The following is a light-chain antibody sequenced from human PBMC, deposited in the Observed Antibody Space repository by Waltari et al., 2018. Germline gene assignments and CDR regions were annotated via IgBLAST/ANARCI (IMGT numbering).Light chain of an antibody. V-gene: IGKV3-20*01. Sequence: RASQSIMARFVAWYQQRPGQAPRLLMYATSTRATGIPDRFRGGGSGTDFTLTITRLEPEDFAVYYCQQYGGSPPYTFGQGTKVEIK. J-gene: IGKJ2*01. CDR1: QSIMARF. CDR2: ATS. CDR3: QQYGGSPPYT.